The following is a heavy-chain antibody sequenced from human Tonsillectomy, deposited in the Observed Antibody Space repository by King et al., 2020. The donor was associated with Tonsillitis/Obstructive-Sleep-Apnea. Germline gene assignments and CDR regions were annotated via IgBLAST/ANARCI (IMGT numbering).Heavy chain of an antibody. CDR2: VYVGNTNT. CDR3: ARDGPTVTIPRLYYFDY. V-gene: IGHV1-3*01. J-gene: IGHJ4*02. Sequence: QLVQAVAEVKKPGASVKVYCKTSGYTFTSYAILWVRRAPGQRLECRGRVYVGNTNTKYSQEFQGRVTITRETSAGTAYMELSSRRSEDTAVYYCARDGPTVTIPRLYYFDYWGQGTLVTVSS. D-gene: IGHD4-11*01. CDR1: GYTFTSYA.